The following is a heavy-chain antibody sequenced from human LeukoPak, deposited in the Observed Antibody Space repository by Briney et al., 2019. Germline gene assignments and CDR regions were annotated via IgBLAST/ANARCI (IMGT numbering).Heavy chain of an antibody. D-gene: IGHD3-3*01. V-gene: IGHV3-49*04. CDR2: IRSNGYGETT. CDR3: SRGAIFGVVVMYYSGMDV. J-gene: IGHJ6*02. Sequence: GRSLRLSCAASGFTLDDYALSWVRQAPGKGLEWVGLIRSNGYGETTEYAASVKGRFTISRDDSKSIAYLQMNSLKTEDTDVYYCSRGAIFGVVVMYYSGMDVWGQGTTVTVSS. CDR1: GFTLDDYA.